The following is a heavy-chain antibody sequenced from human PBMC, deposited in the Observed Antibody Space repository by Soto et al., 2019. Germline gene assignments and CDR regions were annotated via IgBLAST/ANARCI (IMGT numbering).Heavy chain of an antibody. V-gene: IGHV3-30-3*01. D-gene: IGHD3-16*01. Sequence: QVQLVESGGGVVQPGRSLRLSCAASGFTFSSYAMHWVRQAPGKGLEWVAVISYDGSNKYYADSVKGRFTISRVNSKNTLNLHMNSRRAQDTAVYDCASDGGADTYYYYGMDVWGQGTTVTVSS. CDR3: ASDGGADTYYYYGMDV. CDR2: ISYDGSNK. J-gene: IGHJ6*02. CDR1: GFTFSSYA.